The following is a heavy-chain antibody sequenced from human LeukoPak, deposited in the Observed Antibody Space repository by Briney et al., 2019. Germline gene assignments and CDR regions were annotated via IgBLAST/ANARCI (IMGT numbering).Heavy chain of an antibody. J-gene: IGHJ4*02. CDR1: GFTFSSYA. V-gene: IGHV3-74*01. D-gene: IGHD2/OR15-2a*01. CDR2: INTDGSIT. CDR3: ARAFSAPGGY. Sequence: GGSLRLSCAASGFTFSSYAMSWVRQAPGKGLVWVSRINTDGSITSYADSVKGRFTISRDNAKNTLYLQMNSLRAEDTAVYYCARAFSAPGGYWGQGTLVTVSS.